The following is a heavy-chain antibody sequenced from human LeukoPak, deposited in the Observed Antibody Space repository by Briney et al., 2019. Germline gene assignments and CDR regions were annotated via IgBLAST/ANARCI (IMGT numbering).Heavy chain of an antibody. J-gene: IGHJ6*03. CDR2: INHSGSI. CDR1: GGSFSGYY. CDR3: ARGKGWNYFYYMDV. Sequence: SETLSLTCAVYGGSFSGYYWSWIRQPPGKGLEWIGEINHSGSINYNPSLKSRVTISVDTSKNQFSLKLSSVTAADTAVYYCARGKGWNYFYYMDVWGKGTTVTVSS. V-gene: IGHV4-34*01. D-gene: IGHD6-19*01.